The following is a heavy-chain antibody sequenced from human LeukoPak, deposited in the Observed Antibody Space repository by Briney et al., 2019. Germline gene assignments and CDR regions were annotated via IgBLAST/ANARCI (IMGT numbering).Heavy chain of an antibody. CDR3: AVLWFGEYHDY. CDR2: MNPNSGNT. CDR1: GYTFTSYD. D-gene: IGHD3-10*01. V-gene: IGHV1-8*01. J-gene: IGHJ4*02. Sequence: ASVKVSCKASGYTFTSYDINWVRQATGQGPEWMGWMNPNSGNTDYAQKFQGRVTMTRDTSISTAYMELSRLRSDDTAVYYCAVLWFGEYHDYWGQGTLVTVSS.